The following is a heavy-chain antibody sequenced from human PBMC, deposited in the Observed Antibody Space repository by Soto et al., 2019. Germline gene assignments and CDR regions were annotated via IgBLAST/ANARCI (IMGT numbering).Heavy chain of an antibody. Sequence: ASVKVSCKASGYTFTSYGISWVRQAPGQGLEWMGWISAYNGNTNYAQKLQGRVTMTTDTSTSTAYMELRSLRSDDTAVYYCARDLDCSGGSCYLDLDYWGQGTLVTVSS. CDR1: GYTFTSYG. D-gene: IGHD2-15*01. CDR2: ISAYNGNT. J-gene: IGHJ4*02. V-gene: IGHV1-18*01. CDR3: ARDLDCSGGSCYLDLDY.